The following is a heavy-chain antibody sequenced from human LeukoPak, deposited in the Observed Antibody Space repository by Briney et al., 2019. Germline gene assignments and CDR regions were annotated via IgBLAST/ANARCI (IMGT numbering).Heavy chain of an antibody. CDR1: GFTFTNYG. Sequence: PGGSLRLSCAASGFTFTNYGMHWVRQAPGKGLEWVAFIRYDGSNKYYADSVKGRFTISRDNAKNSLYLQMNSLRAEDTAVYYCARIAEGYGDLRWDVDYWGQGTLVTVSS. J-gene: IGHJ4*02. CDR3: ARIAEGYGDLRWDVDY. V-gene: IGHV3-30*02. CDR2: IRYDGSNK. D-gene: IGHD4-17*01.